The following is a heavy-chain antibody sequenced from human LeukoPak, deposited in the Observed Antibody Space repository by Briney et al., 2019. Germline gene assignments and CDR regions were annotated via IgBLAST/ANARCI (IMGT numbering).Heavy chain of an antibody. Sequence: GVSVKVPCKASGSTFTGYYLLWVRQAPGQGLEWMGRINPNRDDTNYARKFQGRATMTRDTSISAVYMELSRLRSDDTAVYYCARGGKRLTVDYFGYWGQGTLVTVSS. CDR1: GSTFTGYY. J-gene: IGHJ4*02. D-gene: IGHD1-20*01. V-gene: IGHV1-2*06. CDR2: INPNRDDT. CDR3: ARGGKRLTVDYFGY.